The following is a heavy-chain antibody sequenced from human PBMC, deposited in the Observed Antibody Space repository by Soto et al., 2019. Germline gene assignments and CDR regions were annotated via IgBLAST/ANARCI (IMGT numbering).Heavy chain of an antibody. CDR2: ISYDGSNK. D-gene: IGHD6-6*01. CDR1: GFTFSSYA. J-gene: IGHJ4*02. CDR3: ARGGSSGGYYFDY. V-gene: IGHV3-30-3*01. Sequence: GGSLRLSCAASGFTFSSYAMHWVRQAPGKGLEWVAVISYDGSNKYYADSVKGRFTISRDNSKNTLYLQMNSLRAEDTAVYYCARGGSSGGYYFDYWGQGTLVTVSS.